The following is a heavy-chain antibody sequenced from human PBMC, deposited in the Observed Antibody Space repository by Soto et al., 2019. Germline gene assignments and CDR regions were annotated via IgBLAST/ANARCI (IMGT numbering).Heavy chain of an antibody. CDR3: ARGWDANS. V-gene: IGHV4-61*01. CDR2: IYHSGIT. CDR1: GASISSGNHY. D-gene: IGHD6-19*01. Sequence: QVQMQESGPGLVKPSETLSLTCTVSGASISSGNHYWSWVRQPPGKGLEWIGYIYHSGITNYNPPXXSXVXTSADTSRNQFSLKVNSVTAADTAVYYCARGWDANSWGQGTLVTVSS. J-gene: IGHJ4*02.